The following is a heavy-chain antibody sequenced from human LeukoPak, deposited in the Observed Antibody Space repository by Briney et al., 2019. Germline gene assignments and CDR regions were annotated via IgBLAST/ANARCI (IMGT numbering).Heavy chain of an antibody. CDR3: AKERPHGDERWLQFSQYDDFDI. D-gene: IGHD5-24*01. CDR2: ICGSVGST. Sequence: VGTLRLSYAASGFTFSSDGMSCVRHTPRKRVEWGSGICGSVGSTYYTDSVKGRFTISIDSSKNTLSLQMNILIAEDTPCYYCAKERPHGDERWLQFSQYDDFDIWGQGTMVTVSS. J-gene: IGHJ3*02. V-gene: IGHV3-23*01. CDR1: GFTFSSDG.